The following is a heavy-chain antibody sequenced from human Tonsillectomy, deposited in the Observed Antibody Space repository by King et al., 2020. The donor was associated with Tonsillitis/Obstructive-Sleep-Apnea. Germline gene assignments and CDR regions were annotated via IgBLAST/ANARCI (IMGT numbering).Heavy chain of an antibody. CDR2: IKSKTDGGTT. V-gene: IGHV3-15*01. Sequence: VQLVESGGGLVKPGGSLRLSCAASGFTFSNAWMSWVRQAPGKGLEWVGRIKSKTDGGTTDYAAPVKGRFTISRDDSKNTLYLQMNSLKTEDTAVYYCTTDRPEYSSSDYYYMDVWGKGTTVTVCS. J-gene: IGHJ6*03. CDR1: GFTFSNAW. CDR3: TTDRPEYSSSDYYYMDV. D-gene: IGHD6-6*01.